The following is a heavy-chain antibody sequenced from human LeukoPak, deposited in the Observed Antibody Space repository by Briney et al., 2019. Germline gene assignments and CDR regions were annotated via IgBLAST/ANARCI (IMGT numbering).Heavy chain of an antibody. CDR1: GFTLSSYW. CDR2: IKQDGREK. Sequence: GGSLRLSCAVSGFTLSSYWMSWVRQAPGKGPEWVANIKQDGREKYYVDSVKGRFTISRDNAKNSLYLQMNSLRVEDTAVYYCARREGVYDSSGNFEGDAFDIRGQGTMVTVSS. J-gene: IGHJ3*02. D-gene: IGHD3-22*01. CDR3: ARREGVYDSSGNFEGDAFDI. V-gene: IGHV3-7*02.